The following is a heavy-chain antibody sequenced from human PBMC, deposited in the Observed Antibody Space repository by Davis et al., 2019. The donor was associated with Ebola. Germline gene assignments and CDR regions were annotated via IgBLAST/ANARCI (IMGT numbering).Heavy chain of an antibody. CDR1: GFTFSSYA. D-gene: IGHD2-2*01. J-gene: IGHJ6*02. V-gene: IGHV3-30-3*01. CDR2: ISYDGSNK. CDR3: ARDDHCSSTSCFYYYYYGMDV. Sequence: GESLKISCAASGFTFSSYAMHWVRQAPGKGLEWVAVISYDGSNKYYADSVKGRFTISRDNAKNTLYLQMNSLRAEDTAVYYCARDDHCSSTSCFYYYYYGMDVWGQGTTVTVSS.